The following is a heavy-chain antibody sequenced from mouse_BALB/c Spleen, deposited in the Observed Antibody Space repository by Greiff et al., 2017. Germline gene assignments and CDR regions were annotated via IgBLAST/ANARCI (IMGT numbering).Heavy chain of an antibody. CDR2: IYPGDGDT. CDR3: ARRGYGNLLYYAMDY. J-gene: IGHJ4*01. Sequence: VMLVESGAELVRPGSSVKISCKASGYAFSSYWMNWVKQRPGQGLEWIGQIYPGDGDTNYNGKFKGKATLTADKSSSTAYMQLSSLTSEDSAVYFCARRGYGNLLYYAMDYWGQGTSVTVSS. V-gene: IGHV1-80*01. CDR1: GYAFSSYW. D-gene: IGHD2-10*02.